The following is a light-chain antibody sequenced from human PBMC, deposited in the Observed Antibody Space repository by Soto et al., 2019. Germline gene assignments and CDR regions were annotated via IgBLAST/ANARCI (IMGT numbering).Light chain of an antibody. J-gene: IGKJ1*01. CDR1: QSVSSSY. CDR3: QQGTWT. V-gene: IGKV3-20*01. CDR2: GAS. Sequence: EIVLTQSPGTLSLSPGERATLSCRASQSVSSSYLAWYQQKPGQAPRLLIYGASSRATGIPDRFSGGGSGTDFTLTISRLEPEDFAVYYCQQGTWTFGQGTKVEIK.